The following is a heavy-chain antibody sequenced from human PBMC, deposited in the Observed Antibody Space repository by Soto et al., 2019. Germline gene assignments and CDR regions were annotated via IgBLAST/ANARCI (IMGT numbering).Heavy chain of an antibody. CDR3: ARAEQWRPEGWFDP. V-gene: IGHV4-39*01. D-gene: IGHD6-19*01. CDR1: GSSISIGNYY. J-gene: IGHJ5*02. Sequence: SETLSLTCTVSGSSISIGNYYWAWIRQPPGERLEWIGSIYSGGTTYYNPSLKSRVTISVDTSKNQFSLRLTSLTAADTSVYYCARAEQWRPEGWFDPWGQGTLVTVSS. CDR2: IYSGGTT.